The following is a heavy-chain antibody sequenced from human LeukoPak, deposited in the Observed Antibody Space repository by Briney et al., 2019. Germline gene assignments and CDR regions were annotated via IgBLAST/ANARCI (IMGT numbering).Heavy chain of an antibody. V-gene: IGHV3-21*01. D-gene: IGHD3-10*01. J-gene: IGHJ4*02. CDR3: AKEGEGHFDY. CDR2: ISSSSSYI. CDR1: GFTFNNYA. Sequence: GGSLRLSCAASGFTFNNYAMNWVRQAPGKGLEWVSSISSSSSYIYYADSVRGRFTISRDNAKNSLYLQMNSLRAEDTAVYYGAKEGEGHFDYWGQGTLVTVSS.